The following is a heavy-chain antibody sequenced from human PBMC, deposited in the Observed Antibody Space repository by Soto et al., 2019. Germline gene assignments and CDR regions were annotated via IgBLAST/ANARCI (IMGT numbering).Heavy chain of an antibody. V-gene: IGHV4-59*01. CDR3: ARVWGYAFDY. Sequence: QVQLQESGPGLVKPSETLSLTCTVSGGSISSYYWSWIRQPPGKGLEWIGYIYYSGSTNYNPSLTSRVTISVDTSKNPVSLKLSSVTAADTAVYYCARVWGYAFDYWGQGTLVTVSS. J-gene: IGHJ4*02. D-gene: IGHD3-16*01. CDR1: GGSISSYY. CDR2: IYYSGST.